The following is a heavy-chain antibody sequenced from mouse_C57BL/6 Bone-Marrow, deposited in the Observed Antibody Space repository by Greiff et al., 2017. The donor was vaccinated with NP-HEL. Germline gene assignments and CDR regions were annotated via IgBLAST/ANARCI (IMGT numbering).Heavy chain of an antibody. CDR1: GYTFTSYW. CDR2: IYPGNSDT. Sequence: VQLKQSGTVLARPGASVKMSCKTSGYTFTSYWMHWVKQRPGQGLEWIGAIYPGNSDTSYNQKFKGKAKLTAVTSASTAYMELSSLTNEDSAVYYWLIYYGNYKGYYFDYWGQGTTRTVSS. CDR3: LIYYGNYKGYYFDY. V-gene: IGHV1-5*01. J-gene: IGHJ2*01. D-gene: IGHD2-1*01.